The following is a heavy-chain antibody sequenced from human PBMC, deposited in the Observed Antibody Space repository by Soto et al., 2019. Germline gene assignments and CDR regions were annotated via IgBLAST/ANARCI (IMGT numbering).Heavy chain of an antibody. J-gene: IGHJ4*02. D-gene: IGHD3-10*01. CDR1: GGTFSSYT. Sequence: QVQLVQSGAEVKKPGSSVKVSCKASGGTFSSYTISWVRQAPGQGLEWMGRIIPILGIANYAQKFQGRVTITADKSTSTAYMERSSLRSEDTAVYYCARDRGDGYSSYWGQGTLVTVSS. CDR3: ARDRGDGYSSY. V-gene: IGHV1-69*08. CDR2: IIPILGIA.